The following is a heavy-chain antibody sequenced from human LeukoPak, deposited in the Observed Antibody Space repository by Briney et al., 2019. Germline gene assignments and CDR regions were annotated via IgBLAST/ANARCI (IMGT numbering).Heavy chain of an antibody. CDR3: ARDDVAWNDVHWFDP. Sequence: GGSLRLSCAASGFTFSYYTMSWVRQAPGKGLEWVSSISSTGSSIYYADSVKGRFTISRDNAKNSLYLQMSSLRVEDTAVYYCARDDVAWNDVHWFDPWGQGTLVTVSS. CDR1: GFTFSYYT. CDR2: ISSTGSSI. V-gene: IGHV3-21*01. D-gene: IGHD1-1*01. J-gene: IGHJ5*02.